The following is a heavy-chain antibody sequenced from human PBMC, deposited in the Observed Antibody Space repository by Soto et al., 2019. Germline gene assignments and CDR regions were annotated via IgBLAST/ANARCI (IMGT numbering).Heavy chain of an antibody. CDR3: ARSVYYDSSGLDD. CDR1: GFTFSSYG. V-gene: IGHV3-33*01. J-gene: IGHJ4*02. Sequence: VQLVESGGGVGQPGRSLRVSCAASGFTFSSYGMHWVRQAPGKGLEWVAVIWDDGSNKYYADYVKGRFTLSRDNSKKTLYLQMNSLRAEDTAVYYCARSVYYDSSGLDDWGQGTLVTVSS. D-gene: IGHD3-22*01. CDR2: IWDDGSNK.